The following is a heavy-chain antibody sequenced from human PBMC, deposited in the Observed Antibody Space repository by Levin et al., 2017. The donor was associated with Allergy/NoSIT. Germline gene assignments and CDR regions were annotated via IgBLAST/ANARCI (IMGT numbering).Heavy chain of an antibody. CDR2: IYSGGST. CDR1: GFTVSSNY. D-gene: IGHD2-2*01. V-gene: IGHV3-66*01. CDR3: AREGYCSSTSCYRELHYYYMDV. Sequence: GGSLRLSCAASGFTVSSNYMSWVRQAPGKGLEWVSVIYSGGSTYYADSVKGRFTISRDNSKNTLYLQMNSLRAEDTAVYYCAREGYCSSTSCYRELHYYYMDVWGKGTTVTVSS. J-gene: IGHJ6*03.